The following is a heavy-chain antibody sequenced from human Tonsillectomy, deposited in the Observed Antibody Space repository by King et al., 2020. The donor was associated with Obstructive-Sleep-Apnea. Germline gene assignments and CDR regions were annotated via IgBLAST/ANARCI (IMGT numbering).Heavy chain of an antibody. CDR1: GFTFNSYS. J-gene: IGHJ4*02. V-gene: IGHV3-48*04. CDR2: IRSSGSPI. Sequence: VQLVESGEGLVQPGGSLRLSCAASGFTFNSYSKNWVRQAPGKGLEWVSYIRSSGSPIYYADSVKGRFTISRDNAKNSLYLQMNSLRAEDTAVYYCARDPHSLDYWGQGTLVTVSS. CDR3: ARDPHSLDY. D-gene: IGHD6-13*01.